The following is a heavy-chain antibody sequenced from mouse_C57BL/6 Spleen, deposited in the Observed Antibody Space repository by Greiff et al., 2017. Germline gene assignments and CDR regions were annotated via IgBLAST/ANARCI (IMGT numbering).Heavy chain of an antibody. D-gene: IGHD3-3*01. V-gene: IGHV1-26*01. J-gene: IGHJ2*01. CDR3: ARGGGHGDWYYFDY. CDR1: GYTFTDYY. Sequence: VQLQQSGPELVKPGASVKISCKASGYTFTDYYMNWVKQSHGKSLEWIGDINPNNGGTSYNQKFKGKATLTVDKSSSTAYMELRSLTSEDSAVYYCARGGGHGDWYYFDYWGQGTTLTVSS. CDR2: INPNNGGT.